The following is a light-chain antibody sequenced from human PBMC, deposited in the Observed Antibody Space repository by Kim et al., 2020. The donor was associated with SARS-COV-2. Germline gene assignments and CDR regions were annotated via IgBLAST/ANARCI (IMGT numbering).Light chain of an antibody. CDR2: EVS. CDR1: SSDVGASDY. Sequence: GQSVTISCTGTSSDVGASDYVSWYQQHPGKAPKLMIYEVSERPSGVPNRFSGSKSGNTASLTVSGLQAEDEADYFCSSYAGSDNLVFGGGTKLTVL. V-gene: IGLV2-8*01. CDR3: SSYAGSDNLV. J-gene: IGLJ3*02.